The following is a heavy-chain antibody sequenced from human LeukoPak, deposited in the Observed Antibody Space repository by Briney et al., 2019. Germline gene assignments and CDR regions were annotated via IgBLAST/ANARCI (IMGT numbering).Heavy chain of an antibody. V-gene: IGHV3-21*01. CDR2: ISSSSSYI. CDR3: ARDYGSGSYFPGGDAFDI. J-gene: IGHJ3*02. CDR1: GFTFSSYS. D-gene: IGHD3-10*01. Sequence: GGSLRLSCAASGFTFSSYSMNWVRQAPGKGLEWVSSISSSSSYIYYADSVKGRFTISRDNAKNSLYLQMNSLRAEDTAVCYCARDYGSGSYFPGGDAFDIWGQGTMVTVSS.